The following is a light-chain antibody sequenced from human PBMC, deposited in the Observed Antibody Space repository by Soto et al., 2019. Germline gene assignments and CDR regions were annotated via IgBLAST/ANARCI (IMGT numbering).Light chain of an antibody. CDR3: QLLNSYCT. CDR1: QSISSW. V-gene: IGKV1-5*01. Sequence: FRASQSISSWLAWYQQKPGKAPKLLIYDASSLESGVPSRFSVCGSGTEFTLSVCSLRTPDFATSYLQLLNSYCTFAQGTKVDIK. CDR2: DAS. J-gene: IGKJ1*01.